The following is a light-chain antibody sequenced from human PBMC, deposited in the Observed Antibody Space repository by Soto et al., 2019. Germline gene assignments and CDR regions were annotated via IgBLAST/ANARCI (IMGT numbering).Light chain of an antibody. V-gene: IGKV1-39*01. CDR2: ASS. J-gene: IGKJ5*01. CDR1: QSISIY. Sequence: DIQMTQSPSSLSASVGDRVTITCRTSQSISIYLNWYQQIPGKAPKLLIYASSNLHTGVPSRFSGSASGTDFTLTISSLQPEDFATYYCQQSYSTPQAFGQGTRLEIK. CDR3: QQSYSTPQA.